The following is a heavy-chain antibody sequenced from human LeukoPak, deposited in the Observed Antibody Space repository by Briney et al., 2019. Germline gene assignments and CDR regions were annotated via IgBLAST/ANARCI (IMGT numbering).Heavy chain of an antibody. Sequence: GESLKISCKGSGYSFTSYWIGWVRQMPGKGLEWMGTIYPGDSDTRYSPSFQGQVTISADKSISTAYLQWSSLKASDTAMYYCARQVVRGVSPLRARAFDIWGQGTMVTVSS. V-gene: IGHV5-51*01. CDR1: GYSFTSYW. CDR2: IYPGDSDT. CDR3: ARQVVRGVSPLRARAFDI. D-gene: IGHD3-10*01. J-gene: IGHJ3*02.